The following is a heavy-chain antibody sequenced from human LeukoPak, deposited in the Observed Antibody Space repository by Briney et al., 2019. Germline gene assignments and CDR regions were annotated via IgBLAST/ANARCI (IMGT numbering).Heavy chain of an antibody. CDR3: ARERKEWEVLQDY. J-gene: IGHJ4*02. D-gene: IGHD1-26*01. CDR1: GFNFASYS. Sequence: GGSLRLSCAASGFNFASYSMTWVRQAPGKGLEWVSSISSSGNNVFYADSVKGRFTISRDNAKNSLYLQMDSLRAEDTALYFCARERKEWEVLQDYWGQGTLVTVSS. V-gene: IGHV3-21*04. CDR2: ISSSGNNV.